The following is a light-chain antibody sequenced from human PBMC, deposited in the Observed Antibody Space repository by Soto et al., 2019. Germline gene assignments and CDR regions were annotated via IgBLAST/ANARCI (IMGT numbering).Light chain of an antibody. V-gene: IGLV2-14*03. CDR3: SSYSTTSTLV. Sequence: QSALTQPASVSGSPGQSITISCTGTSSDVGGGNYVSWYQQHPGRAPKLMIYDVSNRPSGVSNRFSGSKSGNTASLTISGLQAEDEADYYCSSYSTTSTLVFGSGTKVTVL. CDR2: DVS. J-gene: IGLJ1*01. CDR1: SSDVGGGNY.